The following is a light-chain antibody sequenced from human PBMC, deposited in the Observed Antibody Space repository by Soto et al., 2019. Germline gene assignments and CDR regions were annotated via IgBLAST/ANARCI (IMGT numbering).Light chain of an antibody. Sequence: QPVLTQSPSASASLXXXVKLTCTXXXXHSNYAIAWHQQQPEKGPRYLMKLNSDGSHTKGDGIPDRFSGSSSGAERYLTISSLQSEDEADYYCQTWGAGIRVFGGGTKLTVL. CDR3: QTWGAGIRV. CDR1: XXHSNYA. V-gene: IGLV4-69*01. J-gene: IGLJ2*01. CDR2: LNSDGSH.